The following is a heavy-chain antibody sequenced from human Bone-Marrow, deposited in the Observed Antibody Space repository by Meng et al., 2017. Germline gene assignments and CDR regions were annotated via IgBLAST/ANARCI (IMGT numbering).Heavy chain of an antibody. CDR2: ISSSSSYI. CDR1: GFTFSSHS. J-gene: IGHJ6*02. Sequence: GESLKISCAASGFTFSSHSMNWVRQAPGKGLEWVSSISSSSSYIYYADSVKGRFTISRDNAKNSLYLQMNSLRAEDTAVYYCARSLCTGYCSGGSCYSSCYYYYGLYFWGQGTTVTVSS. V-gene: IGHV3-21*01. CDR3: ARSLCTGYCSGGSCYSSCYYYYGLYF. D-gene: IGHD2-15*01.